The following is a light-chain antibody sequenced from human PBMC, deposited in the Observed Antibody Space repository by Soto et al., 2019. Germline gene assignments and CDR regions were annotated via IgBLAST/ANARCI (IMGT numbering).Light chain of an antibody. CDR2: WAS. V-gene: IGKV4-1*01. CDR1: QSVLYSSNNMNY. CDR3: QQYYDTPYT. J-gene: IGKJ2*01. Sequence: DVVLTQSPDSLAVSLGERATINCKSSQSVLYSSNNMNYLAWYQQKAGQPPKLLIYWASTRESGVPDRFSGSGSGTDFTLTISSLQAEDVAVYYCQQYYDTPYTFGQGTRLEI.